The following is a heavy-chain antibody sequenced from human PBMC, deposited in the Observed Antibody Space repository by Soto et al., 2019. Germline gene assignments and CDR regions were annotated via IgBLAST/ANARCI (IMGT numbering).Heavy chain of an antibody. D-gene: IGHD2-2*01. Sequence: GGSLRLSCAASGFTLSSYGMHWVRQAPGKGLEWVAVIWYDGSNKYYADSVKGRFTISRDNSKNTLYLQMNSLRAEDTAVYYCARDEDERYQPRYGMDVWGQGTTVTVSS. J-gene: IGHJ6*02. CDR3: ARDEDERYQPRYGMDV. V-gene: IGHV3-33*01. CDR1: GFTLSSYG. CDR2: IWYDGSNK.